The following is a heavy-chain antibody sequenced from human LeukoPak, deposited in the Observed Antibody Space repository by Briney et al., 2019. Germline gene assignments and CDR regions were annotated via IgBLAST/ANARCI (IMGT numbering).Heavy chain of an antibody. J-gene: IGHJ4*02. CDR2: INPSSGST. Sequence: ASVKVSCKASGYTFTTYYMHWVRQAPGQGLEWMGIINPSSGSTTYAQKFQGRVTMTRDMSTSTVYMELSSLRSEDTAVYYCARDFRGSYLANWGQGTLVTVSS. CDR1: GYTFTTYY. D-gene: IGHD1-26*01. CDR3: ARDFRGSYLAN. V-gene: IGHV1-46*01.